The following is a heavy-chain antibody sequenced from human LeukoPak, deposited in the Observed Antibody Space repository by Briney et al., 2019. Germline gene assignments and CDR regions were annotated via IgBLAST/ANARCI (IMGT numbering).Heavy chain of an antibody. Sequence: ASVKVSCKASGYTFTSYAMNWVRQAPGQGLEWMGWINTNTGNPTYAQGFTGRFVFSLDTSVSTAYLQISSLKAEDTAMYYCARDPRAAAGTQEGYWGQGTLVTVSS. CDR3: ARDPRAAAGTQEGY. D-gene: IGHD6-13*01. CDR1: GYTFTSYA. V-gene: IGHV7-4-1*02. CDR2: INTNTGNP. J-gene: IGHJ4*02.